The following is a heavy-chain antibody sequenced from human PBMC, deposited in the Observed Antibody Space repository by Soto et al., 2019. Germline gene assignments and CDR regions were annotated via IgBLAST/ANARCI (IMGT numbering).Heavy chain of an antibody. Sequence: EVQLVESGGGLVQPGGSLRLSCAASGFTVSSNYMSWVRQAPGKGLEWVSVIYSGGSTYYADSVKGRFTICRHNSKNTLYVQMNSWRAEDTAVYYCARGIAVAAHAFDIWGQGTMVTVSS. J-gene: IGHJ3*02. CDR2: IYSGGST. CDR1: GFTVSSNY. CDR3: ARGIAVAAHAFDI. D-gene: IGHD6-19*01. V-gene: IGHV3-53*04.